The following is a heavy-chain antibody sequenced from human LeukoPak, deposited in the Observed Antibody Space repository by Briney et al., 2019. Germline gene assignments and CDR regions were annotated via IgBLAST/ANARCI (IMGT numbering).Heavy chain of an antibody. D-gene: IGHD3-16*01. Sequence: ASVKVSCKASGYTFTGYYMHRVRQAPGQGLEWMGWINPNSGGTNYAQKFQGRVTMTRDRSISTVYMELTGLTSDDTAVYYCARASFWESPINWFDPWGQGTLVTVSS. CDR3: ARASFWESPINWFDP. V-gene: IGHV1-2*02. CDR2: INPNSGGT. J-gene: IGHJ5*02. CDR1: GYTFTGYY.